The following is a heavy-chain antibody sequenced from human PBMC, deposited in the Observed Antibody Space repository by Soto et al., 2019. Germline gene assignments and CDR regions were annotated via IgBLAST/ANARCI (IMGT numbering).Heavy chain of an antibody. CDR2: ISYDGNNK. Sequence: GGSLRLSCVASGFTFSTYTMHWVRQAPGKGLEWVALISYDGNNKHYADSVKGRFTISRDNSKNTLYLQMNSLRVDDTAVYYCARFNPVLGSGMDVWGQGTTVTVSS. V-gene: IGHV3-30-3*01. J-gene: IGHJ6*02. D-gene: IGHD1-26*01. CDR1: GFTFSTYT. CDR3: ARFNPVLGSGMDV.